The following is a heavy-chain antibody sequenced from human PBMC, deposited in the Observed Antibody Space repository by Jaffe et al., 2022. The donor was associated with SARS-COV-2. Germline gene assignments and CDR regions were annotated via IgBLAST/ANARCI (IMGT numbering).Heavy chain of an antibody. CDR2: ISWNSGSI. CDR1: GFTFDDYA. D-gene: IGHD5-12*01. CDR3: ANGRLSGYNPNHDAFDI. V-gene: IGHV3-9*01. Sequence: EVQLVESGGGLVQPGRSLRLSCAASGFTFDDYAMHWVRQAPGKGLEWVSGISWNSGSIGYADSVKGRFTISRDNAKNSLYLQMNSLRAEDTALYYCANGRLSGYNPNHDAFDIWGQGTMVTVSS. J-gene: IGHJ3*02.